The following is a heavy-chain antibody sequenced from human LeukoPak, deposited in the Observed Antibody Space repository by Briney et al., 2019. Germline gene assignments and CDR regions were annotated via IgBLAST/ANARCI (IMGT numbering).Heavy chain of an antibody. J-gene: IGHJ6*02. CDR1: GGSISSYY. D-gene: IGHD1-1*01. CDR2: IYYSGST. CDR3: ARMRNAGPYSYYGMDV. V-gene: IGHV4-59*08. Sequence: PSETLSLTCTASGGSISSYYWSWIRQPPGKGLEWIGYIYYSGSTNYNPSLKSRVTISVDTSKNQFSLKLSSVTAADTAVYYCARMRNAGPYSYYGMDVWGQGTTVTVSS.